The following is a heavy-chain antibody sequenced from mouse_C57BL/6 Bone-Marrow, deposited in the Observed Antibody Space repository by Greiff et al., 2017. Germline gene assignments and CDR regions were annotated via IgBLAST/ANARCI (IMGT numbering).Heavy chain of an antibody. D-gene: IGHD1-1*01. CDR3: ARGTHYYGSHWYFDV. J-gene: IGHJ1*03. V-gene: IGHV1-54*01. CDR2: INPGSGGT. Sequence: VMLVESGAELVRPGTSVKVSCKASGYAFTNYLIEWVKQRPGQGLEWIGVINPGSGGTNYNEKFKGKATLTADKSSSNAYMQLSSLTSEDSAVYFCARGTHYYGSHWYFDVWGTGTTVTVSS. CDR1: GYAFTNYL.